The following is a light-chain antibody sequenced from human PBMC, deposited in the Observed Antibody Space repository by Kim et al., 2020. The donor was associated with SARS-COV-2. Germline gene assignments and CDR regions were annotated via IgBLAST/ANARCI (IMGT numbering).Light chain of an antibody. CDR3: NSRDSSGNHWV. CDR1: SLRSYY. J-gene: IGLJ3*02. Sequence: LGQTVRITCQETSLRSYYASWYQQKPGQAPVLVIYGKNNRPSGIPDRFSGSSSGNKASLTITGAQAEDEADYYCNSRDSSGNHWVFGGGTQLTVL. V-gene: IGLV3-19*01. CDR2: GKN.